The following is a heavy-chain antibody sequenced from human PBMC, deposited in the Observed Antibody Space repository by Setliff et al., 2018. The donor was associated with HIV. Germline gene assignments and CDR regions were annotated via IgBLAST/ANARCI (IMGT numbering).Heavy chain of an antibody. CDR2: IYTSGNT. CDR1: GGSISSYY. Sequence: PSETLSLTCTVSGGSISSYYWSWIRQPAGKGLEWIGRIYTSGNTNYNPSLKSRVTISVDTSKNHFSLKLNSVTAADTAVYYCARAPGPYGDYNWFDPWGQGALVTVSS. D-gene: IGHD4-17*01. V-gene: IGHV4-4*07. CDR3: ARAPGPYGDYNWFDP. J-gene: IGHJ5*02.